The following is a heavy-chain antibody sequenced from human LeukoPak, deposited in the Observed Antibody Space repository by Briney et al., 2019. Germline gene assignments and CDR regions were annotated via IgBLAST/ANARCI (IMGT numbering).Heavy chain of an antibody. CDR1: GFTFSSYW. D-gene: IGHD6-19*01. Sequence: GGSLRLSXAASGFTFSSYWMSWVRQAPGKGLEWVANIKQDGSEKYYVDSVKGRFTISRDNAKNSLYLQMNSLRAEDTAVYYCAREKYSSGWYVDYWGQGTLVTVSS. V-gene: IGHV3-7*01. CDR2: IKQDGSEK. CDR3: AREKYSSGWYVDY. J-gene: IGHJ4*02.